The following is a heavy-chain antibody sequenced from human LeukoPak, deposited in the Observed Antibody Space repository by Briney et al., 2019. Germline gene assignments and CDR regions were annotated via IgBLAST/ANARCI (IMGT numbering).Heavy chain of an antibody. CDR2: ISYDGSNK. Sequence: PGGSLRLSCAASRFTFSSYAMHWVRQAPGKGLGWVAVISYDGSNKYYADSVKGRFTISRDNAKNSLYLQMNSLRAEDTAVYYCARAEYSSSWYPYWGQGTLVTVSS. CDR3: ARAEYSSSWYPY. V-gene: IGHV3-30*04. CDR1: RFTFSSYA. D-gene: IGHD6-13*01. J-gene: IGHJ4*02.